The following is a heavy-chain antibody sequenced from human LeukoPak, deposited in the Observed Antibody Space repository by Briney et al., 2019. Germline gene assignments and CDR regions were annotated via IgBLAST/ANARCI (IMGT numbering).Heavy chain of an antibody. J-gene: IGHJ4*02. CDR2: IYHSGST. V-gene: IGHV4-4*02. CDR1: GGSISSSNR. CDR3: ASNLVVVAATTDY. D-gene: IGHD2-15*01. Sequence: PSETLSLACAVSGGSISSSNRWSWVRQPPGKGLEWIGEIYHSGSTNYNPSLKSRVTISVDKSKNQFSLKLSSVTAADTAVYYCASNLVVVAATTDYWGQGTLVTVSS.